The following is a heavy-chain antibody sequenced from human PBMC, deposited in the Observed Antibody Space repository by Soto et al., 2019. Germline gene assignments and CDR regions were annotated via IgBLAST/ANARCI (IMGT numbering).Heavy chain of an antibody. J-gene: IGHJ3*02. CDR2: TNQGGSEI. CDR1: GFTFSSYW. Sequence: GGSLRLSCEVSGFTFSSYWMSWVRQAPGKGLEWVALTNQGGSEIYYVDSVKGRFTISRDDAKDSLYLQMNSLRVEDTALYYCARKSYALDIWGQGTLVTVSS. CDR3: ARKSYALDI. V-gene: IGHV3-7*01.